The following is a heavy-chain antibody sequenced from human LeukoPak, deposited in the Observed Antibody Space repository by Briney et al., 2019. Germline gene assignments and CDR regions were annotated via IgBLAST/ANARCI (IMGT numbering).Heavy chain of an antibody. CDR1: GGSFSFYF. CDR3: ARDSDSGFQ. Sequence: PSETLSLTCTVSGGSFSFYFWHWFRQPPGEGLDWIGEIDNRGSTQYKPSLRSRGIISIDTSGNHFSLKLTSVTAADTAVYFCARDSDSGFQWGQGMLVTVSS. V-gene: IGHV4-34*01. CDR2: IDNRGST. J-gene: IGHJ4*02. D-gene: IGHD3-16*01.